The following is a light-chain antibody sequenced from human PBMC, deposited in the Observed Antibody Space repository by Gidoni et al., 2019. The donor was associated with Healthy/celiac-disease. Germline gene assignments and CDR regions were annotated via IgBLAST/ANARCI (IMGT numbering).Light chain of an antibody. CDR2: DAS. CDR1: QSVSSY. J-gene: IGKJ1*01. V-gene: IGKV3-11*01. CDR3: QQRSNWPPT. Sequence: EIVLTQYPATLSLSPRDRATLSCRASQSVSSYLAWYQQNPVQAPRLLIYDASNRATGIPARFSGSGSGTDFTLTISSLEPEDFAVYYFQQRSNWPPTFGQXTKVEIK.